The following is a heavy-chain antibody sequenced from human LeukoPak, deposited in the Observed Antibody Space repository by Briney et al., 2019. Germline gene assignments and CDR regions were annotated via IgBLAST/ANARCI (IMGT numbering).Heavy chain of an antibody. CDR3: ARGSREDAFDI. V-gene: IGHV3-20*04. CDR2: INWNGGST. CDR1: GFTFDDYG. J-gene: IGHJ3*02. Sequence: GGYLRLSCAASGFTFDDYGMSWVRQAPGKGLEWVSGINWNGGSTGYADSVKGRFTISRDNAKNSLYLQMNSLRAEDTALHYCARGSREDAFDIWGQGTMVTVSS.